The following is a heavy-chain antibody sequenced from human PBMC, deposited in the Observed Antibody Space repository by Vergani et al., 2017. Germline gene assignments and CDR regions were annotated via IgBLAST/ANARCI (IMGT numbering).Heavy chain of an antibody. J-gene: IGHJ3*02. D-gene: IGHD2-2*01. Sequence: QVQLVQSGAEVKKPGSSVKVSCKASGGTFSSYAISWVRQAPGQGLEWMGGIIPIFGTANYAQKFQGRVTITADESTSTAYMELSSLRSEDTAVYYCAREFVVVPAAGHDAFDIWGQGTMVTVSS. CDR1: GGTFSSYA. CDR2: IIPIFGTA. CDR3: AREFVVVPAAGHDAFDI. V-gene: IGHV1-69*01.